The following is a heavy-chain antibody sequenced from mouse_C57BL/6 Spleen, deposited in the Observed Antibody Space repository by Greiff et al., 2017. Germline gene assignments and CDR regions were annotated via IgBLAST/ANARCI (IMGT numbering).Heavy chain of an antibody. CDR1: GYSITSGYY. J-gene: IGHJ1*03. CDR3: ARGDPDWYFDV. CDR2: IRYDGSN. V-gene: IGHV3-6*01. Sequence: EVKLMESGPGLVKPSQSLSLTCSVTGYSITSGYYWNWIRQFPGNKLEWMGYIRYDGSNNYNPSLKNRISITRDTSKNQFFLKLNSLTTEDTATYYCARGDPDWYFDVWGTGTTVTVSS. D-gene: IGHD3-3*01.